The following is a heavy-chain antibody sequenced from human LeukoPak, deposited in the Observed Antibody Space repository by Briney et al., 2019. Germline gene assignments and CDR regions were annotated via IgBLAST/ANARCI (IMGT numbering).Heavy chain of an antibody. V-gene: IGHV3-33*06. J-gene: IGHJ4*02. D-gene: IGHD4-11*01. Sequence: GGSLRLSCAASGFTYSHYGMHWVRQAPGKELEWVEVIWSDGTEKYYGDAVKGRFTISRDNSRNTLYLQMNSLRGEDTAVYYCAKDAQRGFDYSNSLEYWGQGTLVTVSS. CDR2: IWSDGTEK. CDR1: GFTYSHYG. CDR3: AKDAQRGFDYSNSLEY.